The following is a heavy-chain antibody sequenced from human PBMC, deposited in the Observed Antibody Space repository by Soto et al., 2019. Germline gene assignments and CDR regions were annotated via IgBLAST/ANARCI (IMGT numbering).Heavy chain of an antibody. CDR3: ARGRAICSSKSCSKVNWLDP. CDR2: INHSGST. J-gene: IGHJ5*02. V-gene: IGHV4-34*01. Sequence: SETLSLTCAVYGGSFSGYYWSWIRQPPGKGLEWIGEINHSGSTNYNPSLKSRVTISVDTSKNQFSLKLSSVTAADTAVYYCARGRAICSSKSCSKVNWLDPCGQGPLVTVYS. D-gene: IGHD2-2*01. CDR1: GGSFSGYY.